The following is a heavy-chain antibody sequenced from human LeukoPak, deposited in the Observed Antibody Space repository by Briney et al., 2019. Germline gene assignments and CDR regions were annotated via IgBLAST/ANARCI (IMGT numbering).Heavy chain of an antibody. J-gene: IGHJ3*01. CDR3: ARDFPGIGRGTFDF. Sequence: PGGSPRLSCAASGFAFNSQTMSWVRQAPGKGLEWVAKINQDGSDMYYVDSVKGRFFVSRDNARNLVYLQMNSLRVDDTAVYYCARDFPGIGRGTFDFWGQGTIIIVSS. D-gene: IGHD3-10*01. CDR1: GFAFNSQT. V-gene: IGHV3-7*03. CDR2: INQDGSDM.